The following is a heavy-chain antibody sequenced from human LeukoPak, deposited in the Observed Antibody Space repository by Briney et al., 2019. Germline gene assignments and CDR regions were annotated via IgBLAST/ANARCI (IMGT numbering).Heavy chain of an antibody. CDR2: IYHSGST. CDR1: GYSISSGYY. CDR3: ARGTMRYYFDY. J-gene: IGHJ4*02. D-gene: IGHD3-10*01. V-gene: IGHV4-38-2*01. Sequence: PSETLSLTCAVSGYSISSGYYWGWIRQPPGKGLEWIGSIYHSGSTYYNPSLKSRVTISVDTSKNQFSLKLSSVTAADTAVYYCARGTMRYYFDYWGQGTLVTVSS.